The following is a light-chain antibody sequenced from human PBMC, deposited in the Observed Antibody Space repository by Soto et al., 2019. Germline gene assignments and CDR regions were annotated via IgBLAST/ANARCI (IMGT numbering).Light chain of an antibody. Sequence: QSALTQPASGSGSPGQSITISCTGISSDVGNYNLVSWYQHHPGKAPKVMIYEGTKRPSGVSNRFSGSKSGNTASLTISGLQPEDEAEYYCCSYAGISTFYVFGTGTKVTVL. J-gene: IGLJ1*01. V-gene: IGLV2-23*01. CDR2: EGT. CDR3: CSYAGISTFYV. CDR1: SSDVGNYNL.